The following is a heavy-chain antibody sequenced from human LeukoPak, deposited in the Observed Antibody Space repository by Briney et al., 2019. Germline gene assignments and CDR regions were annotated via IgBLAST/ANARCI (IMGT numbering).Heavy chain of an antibody. CDR3: AREGTAMADAFDI. D-gene: IGHD5-18*01. CDR2: INTNTGNP. Sequence: ASVKVSCKASGYTFTRYTMNWVRQAPGQGLEWMGWINTNTGNPTYAQGFTGRFVFSLDTSVSTAYLQISSLKAEDTAVYYCAREGTAMADAFDIWGQGTMVTVSS. V-gene: IGHV7-4-1*02. J-gene: IGHJ3*02. CDR1: GYTFTRYT.